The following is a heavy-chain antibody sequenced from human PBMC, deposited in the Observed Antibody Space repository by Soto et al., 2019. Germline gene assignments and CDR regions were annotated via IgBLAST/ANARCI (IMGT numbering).Heavy chain of an antibody. J-gene: IGHJ4*02. CDR1: GGSFSGFF. Sequence: SETLSLTCAVSGGSFSGFFWGWIRQPPGKGLEWIGEVNHGGSTNYNPSLKSRVTISSDTSKNHFSLTLRSVTAADTAVYYCARAAVAAGGPFDKWGQGALVTV. D-gene: IGHD2-15*01. CDR2: VNHGGST. CDR3: ARAAVAAGGPFDK. V-gene: IGHV4-34*01.